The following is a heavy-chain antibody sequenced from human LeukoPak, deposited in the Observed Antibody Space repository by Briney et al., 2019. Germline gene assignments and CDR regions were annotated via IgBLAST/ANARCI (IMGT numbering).Heavy chain of an antibody. Sequence: GGSLRLSCAVSGFTFGTYGMSWVRQAPGKGLEWVSIINPSSTSLYYADSVKGRFTISRDNSKNTLYLQMNNLRAEDTAIYYCAFNYFDSSGYYLPLGYWGQGTLVTVSS. J-gene: IGHJ4*02. CDR2: INPSSTSL. CDR3: AFNYFDSSGYYLPLGY. D-gene: IGHD3-22*01. CDR1: GFTFGTYG. V-gene: IGHV3-23*01.